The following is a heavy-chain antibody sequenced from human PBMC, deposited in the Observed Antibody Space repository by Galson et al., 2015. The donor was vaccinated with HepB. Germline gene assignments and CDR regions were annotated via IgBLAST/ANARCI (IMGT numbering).Heavy chain of an antibody. CDR3: ARDQGRGCSSTSCYSGLFGELDY. CDR1: GYTFTSYY. D-gene: IGHD2-2*01. V-gene: IGHV1-46*01. CDR2: INPSGGST. Sequence: SVKVSCKASGYTFTSYYMHWVRQAPGQGLEWMGIINPSGGSTSYAQKFQGRVTMTRDTSTSTVYMELSSLRSEDTAVYYCARDQGRGCSSTSCYSGLFGELDYWGQGTLVTVSS. J-gene: IGHJ4*02.